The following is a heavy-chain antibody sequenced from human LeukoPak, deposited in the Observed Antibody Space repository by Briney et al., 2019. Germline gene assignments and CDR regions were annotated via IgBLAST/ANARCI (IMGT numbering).Heavy chain of an antibody. D-gene: IGHD3-9*01. CDR3: ARVGFRYFDWFAN. V-gene: IGHV4-59*01. CDR2: IYYSGST. CDR1: GGSISSYY. Sequence: SETLSLTCTVSGGSISSYYWSWIRQPPGKGLEWIGYIYYSGSTNYKPSLKSRVTISVDTSKSQFSLKLSSVTAADTAVYYCARVGFRYFDWFANWGQGTLFTVSS. J-gene: IGHJ5*02.